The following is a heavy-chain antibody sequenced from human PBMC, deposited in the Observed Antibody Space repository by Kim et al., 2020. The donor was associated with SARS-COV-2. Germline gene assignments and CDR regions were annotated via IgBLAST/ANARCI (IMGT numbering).Heavy chain of an antibody. V-gene: IGHV4-39*01. D-gene: IGHD3-9*01. Sequence: SETLSLTCTVSGGSISFSSYNWGWIRQPPGKGLEWIGSIYYSGSTFYNTSLKSRVTISVDTSKKQLSLKLSSVTAADTAVYYCARGGYYDILTGHPMENWFHPWGQGTLVTVSS. CDR1: GGSISFSSYN. CDR2: IYYSGST. J-gene: IGHJ5*02. CDR3: ARGGYYDILTGHPMENWFHP.